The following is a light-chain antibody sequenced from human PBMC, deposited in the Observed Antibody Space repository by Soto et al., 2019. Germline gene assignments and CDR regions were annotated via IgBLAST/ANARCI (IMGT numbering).Light chain of an antibody. J-gene: IGKJ1*01. CDR1: QSVTSN. V-gene: IGKV3-15*01. CDR3: QQYVSSPWA. CDR2: DIS. Sequence: EIVMTQSPATLSVSPGERVTLHCRASQSVTSNLAWYQHKPGQSPRLLIYDISTRATGVPARFSGSGSGTEFTLTISRLEPEDFAVYYCQQYVSSPWAFGQGTKVDIK.